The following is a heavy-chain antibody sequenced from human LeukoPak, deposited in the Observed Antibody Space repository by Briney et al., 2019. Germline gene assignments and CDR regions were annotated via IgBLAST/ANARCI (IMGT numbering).Heavy chain of an antibody. Sequence: ASVKVSCKASGYTFSGYYMHWVRQAPGQGLEWMGWINPNSGGTNYAQKFQGRVTMTRDTSISTAYMDLSRLTSDDTAVYYCARGGSSRFGSWWFDPWGQGTLVTVSS. D-gene: IGHD3-10*01. CDR2: INPNSGGT. V-gene: IGHV1-2*02. J-gene: IGHJ5*02. CDR1: GYTFSGYY. CDR3: ARGGSSRFGSWWFDP.